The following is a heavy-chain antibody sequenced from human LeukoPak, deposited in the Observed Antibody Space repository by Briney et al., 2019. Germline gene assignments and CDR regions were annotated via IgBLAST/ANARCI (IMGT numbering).Heavy chain of an antibody. V-gene: IGHV1-69*13. CDR1: GGTLSSYA. Sequence: SVKVSCKASGGTLSSYAIGWVRQAPGQGLEWMGGIIPIFGTANYAQKFQGRVTITADESTSTAYMELSSLRSEDTAVYYCASNSGYEVYYYYYMDVWGKGTTVTVSS. D-gene: IGHD5-12*01. CDR2: IIPIFGTA. CDR3: ASNSGYEVYYYYYMDV. J-gene: IGHJ6*03.